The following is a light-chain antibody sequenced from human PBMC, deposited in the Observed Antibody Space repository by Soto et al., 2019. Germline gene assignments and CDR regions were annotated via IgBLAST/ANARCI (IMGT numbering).Light chain of an antibody. CDR2: DAS. J-gene: IGKJ4*01. V-gene: IGKV1-5*01. CDR3: HKFLT. Sequence: DIQMTQSPSTLSASVGDRVTITCRASQSISSWLAWYQQKPGKAPKLLIYDASSLQSGVPSRFSGSGSGTEFTLPISSLQADDFATYYCHKFLTFGGGTKVQIK. CDR1: QSISSW.